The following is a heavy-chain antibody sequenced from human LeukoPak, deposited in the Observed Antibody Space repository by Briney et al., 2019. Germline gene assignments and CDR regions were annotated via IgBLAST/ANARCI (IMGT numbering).Heavy chain of an antibody. CDR2: IYPGDSDT. D-gene: IGHD5-24*01. V-gene: IGHV5-51*01. Sequence: GESLKISCKGPGYSFTSYWIGWVRQMPGKGLEWMGIIYPGDSDTRYSPSFQGQVTISADKSISTAYLQWSSLKASDTAMYYCARLSEMATIKRRAFDIWGQGTMVTVSS. CDR3: ARLSEMATIKRRAFDI. CDR1: GYSFTSYW. J-gene: IGHJ3*02.